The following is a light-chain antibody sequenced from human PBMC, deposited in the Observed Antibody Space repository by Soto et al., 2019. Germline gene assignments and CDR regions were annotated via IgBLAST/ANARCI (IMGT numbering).Light chain of an antibody. V-gene: IGKV1-33*01. CDR3: QQYDNLPT. CDR1: HDSSNY. CDR2: DAS. J-gene: IGKJ4*01. Sequence: DIQMTQSPSSLSASVGDRVTITCQASHDSSNYLNWYQQKPGKAPKLLIYDASNLETGVPSRFSGSGSGTDFTFTISSLHPEDIATYYCQQYDNLPTFGGGTKVEIK.